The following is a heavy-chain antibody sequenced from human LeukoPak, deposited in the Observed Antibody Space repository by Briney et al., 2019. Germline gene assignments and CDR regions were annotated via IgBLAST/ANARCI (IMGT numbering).Heavy chain of an antibody. V-gene: IGHV3-7*04. CDR2: IEEDGSEK. CDR3: ARGLSSSEI. CDR1: GFTFSNYW. Sequence: GGSLRLSCAASGFTFSNYWMNWVRQAPGKGLEWVANIEEDGSEKFYVDSVKGRFTISRDNAKNSLYLQMISLRPEDTAVYYCARGLSSSEIWGQGTMVTVSS. J-gene: IGHJ3*02.